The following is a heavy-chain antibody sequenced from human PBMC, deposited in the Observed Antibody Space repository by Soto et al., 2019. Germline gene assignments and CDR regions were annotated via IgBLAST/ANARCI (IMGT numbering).Heavy chain of an antibody. CDR1: GFPFSSYG. CDR2: IWYDGSNK. D-gene: IGHD5-12*01. J-gene: IGHJ6*02. CDR3: ARDQWSGDGYNSYYYYYGMDV. V-gene: IGHV3-33*01. Sequence: GGSLRLSCAASGFPFSSYGMHWVRQAPGKGLEWVAVIWYDGSNKYYADSVKGRFTISRDNSKNTLYLQMNSLRAEDTAVYYCARDQWSGDGYNSYYYYYGMDVWGQGTTVTVSS.